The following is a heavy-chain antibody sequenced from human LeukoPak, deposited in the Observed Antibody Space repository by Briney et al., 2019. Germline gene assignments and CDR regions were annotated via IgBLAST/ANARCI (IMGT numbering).Heavy chain of an antibody. Sequence: APVKVSCKASGYTFTSYYMHWVRQAPGQGLGWMGIINPSGGSTSYAQKFQGRVTMTRDTSTSTVYMELSSLRSEDTAVYYCARDHGSSWYSGYNPPFDYWGQGTLVTVSS. V-gene: IGHV1-46*01. CDR2: INPSGGST. CDR1: GYTFTSYY. CDR3: ARDHGSSWYSGYNPPFDY. J-gene: IGHJ4*02. D-gene: IGHD6-13*01.